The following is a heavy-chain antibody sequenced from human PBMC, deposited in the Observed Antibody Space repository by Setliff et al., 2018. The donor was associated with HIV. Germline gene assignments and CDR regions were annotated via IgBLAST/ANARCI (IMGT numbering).Heavy chain of an antibody. CDR3: ARDHKYYYDSSGLDY. J-gene: IGHJ4*02. V-gene: IGHV4-4*02. Sequence: SETLSLTCAVSGGSISSSNWWSWVRQPPGKGLEWIGEIYHSGSTNYNPSLKSRVTISLDTSKNQFSLNLSSVTAADTAVYYCARDHKYYYDSSGLDYWGQGTLVTVSS. CDR1: GGSISSSNW. CDR2: IYHSGST. D-gene: IGHD3-22*01.